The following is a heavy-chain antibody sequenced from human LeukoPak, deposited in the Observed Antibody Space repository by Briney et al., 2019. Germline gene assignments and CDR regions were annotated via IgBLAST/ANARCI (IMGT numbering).Heavy chain of an antibody. CDR1: GFIFNTYA. D-gene: IGHD3-10*01. CDR3: AKDQAYYGSGVDY. Sequence: GGSLRLSCAASGFIFNTYAMSWVRQAPGKGLEWVSTITGTGSGSSPSYADSVKGRFSISRDNSKNTLYLQMNSLRAEDTAVYYCAKDQAYYGSGVDYWGQGTLVTVSS. J-gene: IGHJ4*02. V-gene: IGHV3-23*01. CDR2: ITGTGSGSSP.